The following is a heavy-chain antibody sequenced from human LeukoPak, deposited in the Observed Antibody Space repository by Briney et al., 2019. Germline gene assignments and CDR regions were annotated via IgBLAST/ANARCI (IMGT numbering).Heavy chain of an antibody. V-gene: IGHV5-51*01. CDR3: ARRDYYDSSGYYGNWFDP. J-gene: IGHJ5*02. CDR1: GYSFTSYW. D-gene: IGHD3-22*01. Sequence: GESLKISCKGSGYSFTSYWIGWVRQMPGKGLEWMGIIYPGDSDTRYSPSFQGQVTISADKSISTAYLQWSSLKASDTAMYYCARRDYYDSSGYYGNWFDPWGQGTLVTVSS. CDR2: IYPGDSDT.